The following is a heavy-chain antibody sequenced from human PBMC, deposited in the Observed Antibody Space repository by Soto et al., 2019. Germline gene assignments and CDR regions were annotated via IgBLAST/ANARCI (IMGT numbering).Heavy chain of an antibody. J-gene: IGHJ4*02. Sequence: SETLSLTCTVSGGSIISGIYYWSCIRQNPGNGLEWIGHIYYSGSTYYNPSLKSRVSISVDTSKNQFSLKLTSVTAADTAVYYCARVARGRVVGATPPCFDYWGQGTLVTVSS. CDR3: ARVARGRVVGATPPCFDY. CDR1: GGSIISGIYY. D-gene: IGHD1-26*01. V-gene: IGHV4-31*03. CDR2: IYYSGST.